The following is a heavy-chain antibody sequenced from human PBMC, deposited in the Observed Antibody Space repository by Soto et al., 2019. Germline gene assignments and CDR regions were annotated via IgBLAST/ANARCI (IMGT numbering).Heavy chain of an antibody. V-gene: IGHV3-7*04. CDR1: GFTFSNYW. J-gene: IGHJ3*02. Sequence: EVQVVESGGGLVQPGGSLRLSCAASGFTFSNYWMTWVRQAPGKGLEWVANIKQDASENFYVDSVKGRFTISRDNAKNSLYLQMNGLRVEDTAVYYCARDSGPRGYDAFDIWGQGTMVTVSS. CDR2: IKQDASEN. D-gene: IGHD2-8*02. CDR3: ARDSGPRGYDAFDI.